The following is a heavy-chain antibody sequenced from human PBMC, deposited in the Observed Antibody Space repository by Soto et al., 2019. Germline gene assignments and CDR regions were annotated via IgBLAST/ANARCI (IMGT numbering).Heavy chain of an antibody. J-gene: IGHJ4*02. D-gene: IGHD2-2*01. CDR3: ARDYLVVPHRVIDY. CDR2: IDVGSANA. CDR1: GFTFSSSA. Sequence: SVKVSCKTSGFTFSSSAVHWVRQARGHRLQWIGWIDVGSANANYAQMLQERVTISRDNSKNTLYLQMNSLRAEDTAVYYCARDYLVVPHRVIDYWGQGTLVTVSS. V-gene: IGHV1-58*01.